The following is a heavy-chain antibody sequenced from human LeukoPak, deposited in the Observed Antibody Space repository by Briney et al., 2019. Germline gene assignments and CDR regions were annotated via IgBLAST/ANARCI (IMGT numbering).Heavy chain of an antibody. Sequence: SGTLSLTCAVSGGSISSSNWWSWVRQPPGKGLEWIGEIYHSGSTNYNPSLKSRVTISVDKSKNQFSLKLSSVTAADTAVYYCARRGYSYGESNWFDPWGQGTLVTVSS. CDR2: IYHSGST. CDR3: ARRGYSYGESNWFDP. V-gene: IGHV4-4*02. D-gene: IGHD5-18*01. CDR1: GGSISSSNW. J-gene: IGHJ5*02.